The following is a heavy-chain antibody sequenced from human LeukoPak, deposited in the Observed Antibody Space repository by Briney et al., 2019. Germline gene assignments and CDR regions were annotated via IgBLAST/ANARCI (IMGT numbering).Heavy chain of an antibody. V-gene: IGHV1-18*01. CDR2: ISAYNGNT. D-gene: IGHD5-24*01. Sequence: ASVKVSCKASGYTFTSYGISWVRQAPGQGLEWMGWISAYNGNTNYAQKLQGRVTMTRNTSISTAYMELSSLRSEDTAVYYCARGQFSRDGYIYWGQGTLVTVSS. CDR1: GYTFTSYG. J-gene: IGHJ4*02. CDR3: ARGQFSRDGYIY.